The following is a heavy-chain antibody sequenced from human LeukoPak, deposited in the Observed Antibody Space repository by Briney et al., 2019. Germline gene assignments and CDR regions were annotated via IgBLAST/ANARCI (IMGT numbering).Heavy chain of an antibody. Sequence: ASVKVSCKASGYTFTGYYMHWVRQAPAQGLERMGWINPNSGGTNYAQKFQGRVTMTRDTSISTAYMELSRLRSDDTAVYYCARGVVGAPYFDYWGEGTLVTVSS. CDR2: INPNSGGT. CDR3: ARGVVGAPYFDY. D-gene: IGHD1-26*01. J-gene: IGHJ4*02. V-gene: IGHV1-2*02. CDR1: GYTFTGYY.